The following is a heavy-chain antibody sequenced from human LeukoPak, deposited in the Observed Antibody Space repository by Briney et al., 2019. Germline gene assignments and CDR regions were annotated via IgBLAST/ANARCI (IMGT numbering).Heavy chain of an antibody. CDR3: TRDKRFLHWYFDL. CDR2: IHSDGKT. V-gene: IGHV3-66*01. D-gene: IGHD5-24*01. CDR1: GFTFDDYG. Sequence: GGSLRLSCAAAGFTFDDYGMSWVRQAPGKGLEWVSVIHSDGKTYYADSVKGRFIISRDNSNNMVFLQMDSLRAEDTAFYYCTRDKRFLHWYFDLWGRGTLVTVSS. J-gene: IGHJ2*01.